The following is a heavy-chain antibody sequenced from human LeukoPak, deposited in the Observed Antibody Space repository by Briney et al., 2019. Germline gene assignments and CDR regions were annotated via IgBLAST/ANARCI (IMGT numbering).Heavy chain of an antibody. CDR2: ISWNSGSI. J-gene: IGHJ3*02. Sequence: PGRSLRLSCAASGFTFDDYAMHWVRQAPGKGLEWVSGISWNSGSIGYADSAKGRFTISRDNAKNSLYLQMNSLRAEDMALYYCAKDMVPYSGSYSDDIDAFDIWGQGTMVTVSS. D-gene: IGHD1-26*01. V-gene: IGHV3-9*03. CDR1: GFTFDDYA. CDR3: AKDMVPYSGSYSDDIDAFDI.